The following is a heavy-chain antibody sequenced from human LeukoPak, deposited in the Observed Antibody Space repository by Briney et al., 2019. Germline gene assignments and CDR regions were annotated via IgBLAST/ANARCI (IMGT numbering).Heavy chain of an antibody. CDR3: ARATASTGYYFDY. D-gene: IGHD6-13*01. CDR2: IHYSGST. V-gene: IGHV4-59*01. CDR1: GGSIRSYY. J-gene: IGHJ4*02. Sequence: SETLSLTCTVSGGSIRSYYWSWIRQPPGKGLEWLGYIHYSGSTNYNPSLKSRVTISVDTSKNQFSLKLSSVTAADTALYDCARATASTGYYFDYWGQGTLVTVSS.